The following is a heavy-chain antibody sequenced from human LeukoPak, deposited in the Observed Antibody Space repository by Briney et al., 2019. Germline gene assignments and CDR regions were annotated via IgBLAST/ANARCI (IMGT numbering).Heavy chain of an antibody. J-gene: IGHJ2*01. D-gene: IGHD3-3*01. Sequence: PGGSLRLSCAASGFTFSSYWMHWVRQAPGKGLVWVSRINSDGSSTSYADSVKGRFTISRDNAKNTLYLQMNSLRAEDTAVYYCARGLTDFRSGYAPDFDLWGRGTLVTVSS. CDR1: GFTFSSYW. CDR2: INSDGSST. V-gene: IGHV3-74*01. CDR3: ARGLTDFRSGYAPDFDL.